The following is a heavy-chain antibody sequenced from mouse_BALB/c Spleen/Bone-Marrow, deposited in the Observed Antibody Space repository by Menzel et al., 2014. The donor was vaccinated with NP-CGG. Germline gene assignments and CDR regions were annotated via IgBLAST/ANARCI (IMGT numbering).Heavy chain of an antibody. CDR1: GFTFSSFG. CDR3: ARSGIGYYYGSNSYAMDY. J-gene: IGHJ4*01. CDR2: ISSGSSTI. D-gene: IGHD1-1*01. Sequence: EVQRVESGGGLVQPGGSRKLSCAASGFTFSSFGKHWVRQAPEKGLEWVAYISSGSSTIYYADTVKGRFTISRDNPKNTLFLQMTSLRSEDTAMYYCARSGIGYYYGSNSYAMDYWGQGTSVTVSS. V-gene: IGHV5-17*02.